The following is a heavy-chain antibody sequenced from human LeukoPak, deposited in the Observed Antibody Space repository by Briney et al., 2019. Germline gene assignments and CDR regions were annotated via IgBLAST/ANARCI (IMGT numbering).Heavy chain of an antibody. CDR3: ARTRGEKYSSSWYVGYFDY. CDR1: GGSFSGYY. CDR2: INHSGST. D-gene: IGHD6-13*01. Sequence: PSETLSLTCAVYGGSFSGYYWSWIRQPPGKGLEWIGEINHSGSTNYNPSLKSRVTISVDTSKNQFSLKLSSVTAADTAVYYCARTRGEKYSSSWYVGYFDYWGQGTLVTVSS. J-gene: IGHJ4*02. V-gene: IGHV4-34*01.